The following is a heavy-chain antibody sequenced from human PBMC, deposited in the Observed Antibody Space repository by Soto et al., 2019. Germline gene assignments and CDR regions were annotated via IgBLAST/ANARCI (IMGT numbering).Heavy chain of an antibody. V-gene: IGHV5-51*01. CDR1: GYSFTSYW. Sequence: GESLKISCKGSGYSFTSYWIGWVRQMPGKGLEWMGIIYPGDSDTRYSPSFQGQVTISADKSISTAYLQWSSLKASDTAMYYCARGRRGLWSGYDWGRAATVNWFDPWGQGTLVTVSS. CDR3: ARGRRGLWSGYDWGRAATVNWFDP. J-gene: IGHJ5*02. D-gene: IGHD5-12*01. CDR2: IYPGDSDT.